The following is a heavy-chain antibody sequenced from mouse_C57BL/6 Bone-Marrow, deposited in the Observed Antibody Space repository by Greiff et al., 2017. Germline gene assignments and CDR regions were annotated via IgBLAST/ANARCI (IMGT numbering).Heavy chain of an antibody. J-gene: IGHJ2*01. CDR2: IYPRSGNT. CDR1: GYTFTSSG. V-gene: IGHV1-81*01. CDR3: AREGYYGSSDY. Sequence: QVQLQQSGAELARPGASVKLSCKASGYTFTSSGISWVKQRTGQGLEWIGEIYPRSGNTYYNEKFKGKATLTADKSSSTAYMELRSLTSEDAAVXFCAREGYYGSSDYWGQGTTLTVSS. D-gene: IGHD1-1*01.